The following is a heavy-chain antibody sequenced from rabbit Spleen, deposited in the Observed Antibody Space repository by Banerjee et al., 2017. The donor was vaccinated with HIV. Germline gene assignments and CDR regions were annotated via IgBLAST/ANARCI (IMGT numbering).Heavy chain of an antibody. CDR2: INTGSGST. CDR1: GFSFSSNVY. Sequence: QSLEESGGDLVKPGASLTLTCTASGFSFSSNVYMCWVRQAPGKGLEWIGCINTGSGSTFYASWAKGRFTFSKTSSTTVTLQMTSLTAADTATYWCARAANNIGYCAGLWGPGTLVTVS. CDR3: ARAANNIGYCAGL. J-gene: IGHJ4*01. V-gene: IGHV1S40*01. D-gene: IGHD1-1*01.